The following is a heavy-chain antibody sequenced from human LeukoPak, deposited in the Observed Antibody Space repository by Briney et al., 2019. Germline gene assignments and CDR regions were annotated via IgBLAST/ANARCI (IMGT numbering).Heavy chain of an antibody. CDR2: IGYDGSNK. Sequence: PGGSLRLSCAVSGFTFNSYGIHWVRQAPGKGLEWVAFIGYDGSNKYYADSVKGRFTISRDNAKNSLYLQMNSLRAEDTAVYYCAELGITMIGGVWGKGTTVTISS. V-gene: IGHV3-30*02. CDR3: AELGITMIGGV. J-gene: IGHJ6*04. D-gene: IGHD3-10*02. CDR1: GFTFNSYG.